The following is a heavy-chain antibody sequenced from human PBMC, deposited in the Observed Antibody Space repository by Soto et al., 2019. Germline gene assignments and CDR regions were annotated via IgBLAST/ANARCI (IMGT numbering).Heavy chain of an antibody. D-gene: IGHD3-16*01. CDR2: IYYSGST. CDR3: ARDGLGDAFDI. V-gene: IGHV4-59*01. Sequence: SETLSLTYTVSGGSISSYYWSWIRQPPGKGLEWIGYIYYSGSTNYNPSLKSRVTISVDTSKNQFSLKLSSVTAADTAVYYCARDGLGDAFDIWGQGTMVTVSS. J-gene: IGHJ3*02. CDR1: GGSISSYY.